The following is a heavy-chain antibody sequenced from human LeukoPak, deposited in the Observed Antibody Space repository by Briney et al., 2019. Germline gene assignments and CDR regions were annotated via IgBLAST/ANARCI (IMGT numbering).Heavy chain of an antibody. CDR2: ISSSSSHI. Sequence: GGSLRLSCAASGFTFSSYSMNWVRQAPGKGLEWVSSISSSSSHIYYTDSVKGRFTISRDNAKNSLYLQMNSLRAEDTAVYYCARDGRELLHFDYWGQGTLVTVSS. CDR3: ARDGRELLHFDY. D-gene: IGHD1-26*01. J-gene: IGHJ4*02. V-gene: IGHV3-21*01. CDR1: GFTFSSYS.